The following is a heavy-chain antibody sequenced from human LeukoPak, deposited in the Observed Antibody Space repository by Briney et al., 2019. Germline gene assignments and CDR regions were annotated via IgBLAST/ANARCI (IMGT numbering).Heavy chain of an antibody. CDR3: ARGIQRLRYFDWLLPNWFDP. V-gene: IGHV4-39*07. CDR2: IYYSGST. Sequence: SETLSLTCTVSGGSISSSSYYWGWIRQPPGKGLEWIGTIYYSGSTYYNPSLKSRVTISVDTSKNQFSLKLSSVTAADTAVYYCARGIQRLRYFDWLLPNWFDPWGQGTLVTVSS. CDR1: GGSISSSSYY. D-gene: IGHD3-9*01. J-gene: IGHJ5*02.